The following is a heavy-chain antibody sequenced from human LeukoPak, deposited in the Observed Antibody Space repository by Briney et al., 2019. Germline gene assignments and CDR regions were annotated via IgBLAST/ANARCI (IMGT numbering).Heavy chain of an antibody. D-gene: IGHD1-26*01. CDR2: ISYRGST. V-gene: IGHV4-39*07. CDR1: GGSISSSSYY. CDR3: AREAWDTGGNFDY. Sequence: SETLSLTCTVSGGSISSSSYYWGWIRQPPGKGLEWIGSISYRGSTYYNPSLKSRVTMSVDPSKKQFSLKLNSVAAADTAVYSWAREAWDTGGNFDYWGQGSLVTVSS. J-gene: IGHJ4*02.